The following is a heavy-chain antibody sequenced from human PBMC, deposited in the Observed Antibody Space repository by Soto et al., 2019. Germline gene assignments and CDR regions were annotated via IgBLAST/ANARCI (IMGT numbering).Heavy chain of an antibody. J-gene: IGHJ4*02. Sequence: PSETLSLTCTVYGGSFSGYSWSWIRQPPGKGLEWIGEINQSGNANYNPSLKSRFTISVDTSKNQFSLKLSSVTAADTAVYYCARAHLRGFFVLVVVGHFDYWGQGALVTVSS. CDR3: ARAHLRGFFVLVVVGHFDY. CDR2: INQSGNA. CDR1: GGSFSGYS. V-gene: IGHV4-34*01. D-gene: IGHD2-15*01.